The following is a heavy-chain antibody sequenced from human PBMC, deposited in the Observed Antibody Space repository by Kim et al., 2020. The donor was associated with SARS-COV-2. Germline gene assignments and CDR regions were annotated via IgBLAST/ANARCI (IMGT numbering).Heavy chain of an antibody. J-gene: IGHJ3*02. Sequence: GGSLRLSCAASGFTFSDSAIYWVRQASGKGLEWVGLIRSKSNNYATAYAASVKGRFSISRDDSKNTAYLQMNSLKTEDTAIYYCTRVPPYTNSWWDAFDIWGQGTMVTVSS. CDR1: GFTFSDSA. D-gene: IGHD6-13*01. CDR2: IRSKSNNYAT. CDR3: TRVPPYTNSWWDAFDI. V-gene: IGHV3-73*01.